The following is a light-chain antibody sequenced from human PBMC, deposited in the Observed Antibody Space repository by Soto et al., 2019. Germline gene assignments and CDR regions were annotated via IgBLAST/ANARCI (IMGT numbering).Light chain of an antibody. CDR3: HQYGSLPLT. Sequence: EIVLTQSPGTLSLSPGERATLSCRASQTISTMNLAWYQQKPGQAPRLLIYGTSNRATGIPDRFRGSGSGTDFTLTISRLEPEDFVVYYCHQYGSLPLTFGGWAKVEIK. CDR1: QTISTMN. CDR2: GTS. V-gene: IGKV3-20*01. J-gene: IGKJ4*01.